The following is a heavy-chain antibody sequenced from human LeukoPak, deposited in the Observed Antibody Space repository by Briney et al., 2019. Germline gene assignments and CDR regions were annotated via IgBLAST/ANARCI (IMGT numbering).Heavy chain of an antibody. CDR1: GFTFSSYD. CDR3: ARGRPISSSVYWFDP. V-gene: IGHV3-13*01. Sequence: GGSLRLSCAASGFTFSSYDMHWVRQATGKGLEWVSAIGTAGDTYYPGSVKGRFTISRENAKNSLYLQMNSLRAGDTAVYYCARGRPISSSVYWFDPWGQGTLVTVSS. CDR2: IGTAGDT. J-gene: IGHJ5*02. D-gene: IGHD6-6*01.